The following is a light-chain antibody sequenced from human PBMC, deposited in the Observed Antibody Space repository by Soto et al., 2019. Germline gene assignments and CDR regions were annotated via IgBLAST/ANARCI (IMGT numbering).Light chain of an antibody. Sequence: DIQMTQSPSTLSASVGDRVTITCRASQSISSWLAWYQQKPGKAPKLLIYKASTLKSGVPSRFSGSGSGTDFTLTISRLEPEDFAVYYCQHYGTSPSTFGRGTKV. CDR3: QHYGTSPST. CDR1: QSISSW. V-gene: IGKV1-5*03. J-gene: IGKJ1*01. CDR2: KAS.